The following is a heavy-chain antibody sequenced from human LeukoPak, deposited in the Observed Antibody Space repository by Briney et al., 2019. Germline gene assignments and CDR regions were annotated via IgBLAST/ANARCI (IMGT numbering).Heavy chain of an antibody. V-gene: IGHV1-24*01. D-gene: IGHD3-10*01. CDR3: AIWFGEMRNDAFDI. Sequence: GASVKFSCKVSGYTLPELSMHWVRPAPGQGREWMGGFDPEDGETIYAQKFQGRVTMTEDTSTDTAYMELSSLRSEDTAVYYCAIWFGEMRNDAFDIWGQGTMVTVSS. CDR1: GYTLPELS. J-gene: IGHJ3*02. CDR2: FDPEDGET.